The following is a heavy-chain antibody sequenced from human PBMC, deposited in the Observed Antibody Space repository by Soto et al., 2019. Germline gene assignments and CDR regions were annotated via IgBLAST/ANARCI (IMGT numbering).Heavy chain of an antibody. Sequence: QVHLVESGGGVVQPGRSLRLSCAASGFTFSNYGMHWVRQAPGKGLEWLAVMSFDGSNAYYADSVQGRLTISRDNTKNTLYLQLNSLRTEDTAVYHFAKNAAVAFDTWCQREMVSLSS. CDR3: AKNAAVAFDT. V-gene: IGHV3-30*18. CDR2: MSFDGSNA. J-gene: IGHJ3*02. D-gene: IGHD2-15*01. CDR1: GFTFSNYG.